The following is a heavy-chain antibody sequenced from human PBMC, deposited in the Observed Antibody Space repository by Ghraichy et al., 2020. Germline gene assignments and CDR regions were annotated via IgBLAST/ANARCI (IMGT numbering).Heavy chain of an antibody. V-gene: IGHV3-53*04. D-gene: IGHD3-22*01. CDR2: IYSGGST. CDR1: GFTVSSNY. Sequence: LSLTCAASGFTVSSNYMSWVRQAPGKGLEWVSVIYSGGSTYYADSVKGRFTISRHNSKNTLYLQMNSLRAEDTAVYYYARDLDYYDSSGYYYQCHAFDIWGQGTMVTVSS. J-gene: IGHJ3*02. CDR3: ARDLDYYDSSGYYYQCHAFDI.